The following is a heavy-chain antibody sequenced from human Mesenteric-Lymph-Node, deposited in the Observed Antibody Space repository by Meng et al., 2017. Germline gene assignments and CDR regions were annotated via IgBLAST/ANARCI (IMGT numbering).Heavy chain of an antibody. Sequence: ASVKVSCKASGYTFTGYSMHWVRQAPGQGLEWMGWINPQSGDTTYAQKFQGRVTITRNTSASTAYMELSSLRSEDTAVYYCARDANSPYYDSSGYDYWGQGTLVTVSS. D-gene: IGHD3-22*01. CDR1: GYTFTGYS. V-gene: IGHV1-2*02. CDR3: ARDANSPYYDSSGYDY. J-gene: IGHJ4*02. CDR2: INPQSGDT.